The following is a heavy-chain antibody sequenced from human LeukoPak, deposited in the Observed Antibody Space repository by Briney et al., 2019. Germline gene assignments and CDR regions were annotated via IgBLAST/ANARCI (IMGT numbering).Heavy chain of an antibody. V-gene: IGHV3-21*01. D-gene: IGHD1-26*01. Sequence: GGSLRLSCAASGFTFSSYSMNWVRQAPGKGLEWVSSISSSSSYIYYADSVQGRFTISRDNAKNSLYLQMNSLRAEDTAVYYCARPRNSGSYYGDFYFDYWGQGTLVTVSS. J-gene: IGHJ4*02. CDR2: ISSSSSYI. CDR3: ARPRNSGSYYGDFYFDY. CDR1: GFTFSSYS.